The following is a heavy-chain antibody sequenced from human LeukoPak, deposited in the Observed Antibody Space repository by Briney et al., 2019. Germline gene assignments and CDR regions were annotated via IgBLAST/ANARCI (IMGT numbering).Heavy chain of an antibody. D-gene: IGHD3-22*01. J-gene: IGHJ3*01. CDR3: AKGRRTFIVVVIDAFDV. Sequence: GGSLRLSCAASGFNFSNYVMGWVRQAPGKGLEWVSAFSGSGGHAYHADAVEGRFSISRDTSKNTLYLQMNSLRAEDTAVYYCAKGRRTFIVVVIDAFDVWGQGTMVTVSS. V-gene: IGHV3-23*01. CDR2: FSGSGGHA. CDR1: GFNFSNYV.